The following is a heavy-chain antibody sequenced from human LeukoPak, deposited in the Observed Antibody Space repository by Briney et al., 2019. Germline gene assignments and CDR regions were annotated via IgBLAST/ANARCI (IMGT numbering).Heavy chain of an antibody. Sequence: GESLKISCKGSGSHFTSHWIAWVRQVPGKGLEWMGIIYPDDSDIRYSPSFQGQVTISADNSITTAYLQWSRLKASDTAMYYCARLMTTVDYYYFYMDVWGKGTTVTVSS. CDR2: IYPDDSDI. CDR1: GSHFTSHW. D-gene: IGHD4-23*01. CDR3: ARLMTTVDYYYFYMDV. J-gene: IGHJ6*03. V-gene: IGHV5-51*01.